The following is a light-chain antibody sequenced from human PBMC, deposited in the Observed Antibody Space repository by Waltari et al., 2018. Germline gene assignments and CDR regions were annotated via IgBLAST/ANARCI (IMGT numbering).Light chain of an antibody. CDR3: DSWDTSGTHVL. J-gene: IGLJ2*01. CDR2: GHN. V-gene: IGLV3-19*01. Sequence: SSELTQDPAVSVALGQTVRITCQGDSLRSYHASWYQQKPGQAPVLVVSGHNKRPPGIPERFSGSSSGNTASLTISGAQVEDEADYYCDSWDTSGTHVLFGGGTRLTVL. CDR1: SLRSYH.